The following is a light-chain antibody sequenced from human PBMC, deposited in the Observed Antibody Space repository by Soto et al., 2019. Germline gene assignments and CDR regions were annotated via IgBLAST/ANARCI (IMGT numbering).Light chain of an antibody. J-gene: IGKJ2*01. CDR1: QSINSY. CDR2: SAS. Sequence: DIQMTQSPSSLSASAGDRVTVSCRASQSINSYLNWYQQKPGKAPTLLIYSASSLEEGVPSRFSGSGSGTEVTLTISSLQPEDFATYSCQQTYTTPYTFGRGTKLEIK. V-gene: IGKV1-39*01. CDR3: QQTYTTPYT.